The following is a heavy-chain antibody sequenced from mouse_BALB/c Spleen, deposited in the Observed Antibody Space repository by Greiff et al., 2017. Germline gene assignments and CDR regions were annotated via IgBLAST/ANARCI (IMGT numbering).Heavy chain of an antibody. D-gene: IGHD1-1*01. CDR1: GYTFTSYW. J-gene: IGHJ4*01. V-gene: IGHV1-5*01. Sequence: VQLQQSGTVLARPGASVKMSCKASGYTFTSYWMHWVKQRPGQGLEWIGAIYPGNSDTSYNQKFKGKAKLTAVTSTSTAYMELSSLTNEDSAVYYCLYYYGSSPYYAMDYWGQGTSVTVSS. CDR3: LYYYGSSPYYAMDY. CDR2: IYPGNSDT.